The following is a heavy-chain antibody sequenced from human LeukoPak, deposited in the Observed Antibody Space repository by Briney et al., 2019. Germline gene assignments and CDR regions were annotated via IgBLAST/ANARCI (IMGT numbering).Heavy chain of an antibody. CDR2: IYYSGSS. D-gene: IGHD4-17*01. J-gene: IGHJ4*02. CDR3: ARVEKYGDLDY. CDR1: GGSISSYN. V-gene: IGHV4-59*12. Sequence: PSETLSLTCTVSGGSISSYNWNWVRQPPGKGLEWIGYIYYSGSSNYNPSLKSRVTISIDTSKNHFSLKLSSVTAADTAVYYCARVEKYGDLDYWGQGTLVTVSS.